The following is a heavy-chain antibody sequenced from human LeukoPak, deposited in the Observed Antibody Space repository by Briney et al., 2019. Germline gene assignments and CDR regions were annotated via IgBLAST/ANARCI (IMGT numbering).Heavy chain of an antibody. CDR2: ISTYNGKT. CDR1: GDTFTSDG. Sequence: ASVKVSCKASGDTFTSDGISWVRQAPGQGLEWMGWISTYNGKTNYAQKLKGRVTMTTDTSTSTAYMELRSLRSDDTAVYYCARSVATFGFGDYWGQGTLVTVSS. D-gene: IGHD3-16*01. CDR3: ARSVATFGFGDY. J-gene: IGHJ4*02. V-gene: IGHV1-18*01.